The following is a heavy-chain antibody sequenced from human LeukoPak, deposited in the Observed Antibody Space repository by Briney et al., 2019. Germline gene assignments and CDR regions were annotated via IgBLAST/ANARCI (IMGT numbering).Heavy chain of an antibody. Sequence: PSETLSLTCAVYGGSFSGYYWSWIRQPPGKGLEWIGEINHSGSTNYNPSLKSRVTISVDTSKNQFSLKLSSVTAADTAVYYCATLGPRRGYWGQGTLVTVSS. CDR3: ATLGPRRGY. D-gene: IGHD7-27*01. J-gene: IGHJ4*02. V-gene: IGHV4-34*01. CDR2: INHSGST. CDR1: GGSFSGYY.